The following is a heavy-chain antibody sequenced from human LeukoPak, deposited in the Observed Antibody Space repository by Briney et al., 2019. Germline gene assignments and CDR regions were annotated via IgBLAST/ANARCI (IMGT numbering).Heavy chain of an antibody. V-gene: IGHV3-33*01. CDR1: GFTFSSYG. CDR2: IWYDGSNK. J-gene: IGHJ4*02. CDR3: ARGPDYDILTGYYTRGFDY. D-gene: IGHD3-9*01. Sequence: PGRSLRLSCAASGFTFSSYGMHLVRQAPGKGLEWVAVIWYDGSNKYYSDSVKGRFTISRDNSKNTLYLQMNSLRAEDTAVDYCARGPDYDILTGYYTRGFDYWGQGTLVTVSS.